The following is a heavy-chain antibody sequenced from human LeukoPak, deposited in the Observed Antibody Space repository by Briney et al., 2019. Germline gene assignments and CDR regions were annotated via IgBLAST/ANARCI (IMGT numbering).Heavy chain of an antibody. Sequence: KPSETLSLTCAVYGGSFSGYYWSWIRQPPGKGLEWIGEINHSGSTNYNPSLKSRVTISVDTSKNQFSLRLSSVTAADTAVYYCASLIRDYWGQGTLVTVSS. CDR2: INHSGST. D-gene: IGHD2/OR15-2a*01. J-gene: IGHJ4*02. V-gene: IGHV4-34*01. CDR1: GGSFSGYY. CDR3: ASLIRDY.